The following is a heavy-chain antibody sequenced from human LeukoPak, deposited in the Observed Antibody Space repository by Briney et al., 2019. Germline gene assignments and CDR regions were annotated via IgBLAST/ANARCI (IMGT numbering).Heavy chain of an antibody. D-gene: IGHD3-10*02. J-gene: IGHJ4*02. CDR1: GGSISSYY. Sequence: SETLSLTCTVSGGSISSYYWSWIRQPPGKGLEWIGYIYYSGSTNYNPSLKSRVTISVDTSKNQFSLRLSSVTAADTAVYYCAGSTGSTMFIDYWGQGTLVTVSS. CDR2: IYYSGST. CDR3: AGSTGSTMFIDY. V-gene: IGHV4-59*01.